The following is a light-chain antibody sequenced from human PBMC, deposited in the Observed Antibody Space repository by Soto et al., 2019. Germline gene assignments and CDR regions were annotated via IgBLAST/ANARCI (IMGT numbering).Light chain of an antibody. CDR2: DAS. CDR1: QSVNNQ. V-gene: IGKV3-11*01. J-gene: IGKJ5*01. CDR3: QQRSNWPPIT. Sequence: IMLTHSPDSLSFSPGDIATLACRASQSVNNQLNWFQHKPGQAPRLLILDASNRAAGIPARFSGSGSGTDFTLTISSLEPEDFAVYYCQQRSNWPPITFGQGTRLEIK.